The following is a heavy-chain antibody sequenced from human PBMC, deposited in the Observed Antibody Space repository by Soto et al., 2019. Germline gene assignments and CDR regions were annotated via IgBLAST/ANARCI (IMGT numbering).Heavy chain of an antibody. J-gene: IGHJ5*02. Sequence: ASVKVSCKASGYTFTSYDINWVRQATGQGLEWMGWMNPNSGNTGYAQKFQGRVTMTRNTSISTAYMELSSLRSEDTAVYYCARGGGGIRKRLNWFAPWGQGTLVTVSS. V-gene: IGHV1-8*01. CDR2: MNPNSGNT. CDR3: ARGGGGIRKRLNWFAP. D-gene: IGHD2-15*01. CDR1: GYTFTSYD.